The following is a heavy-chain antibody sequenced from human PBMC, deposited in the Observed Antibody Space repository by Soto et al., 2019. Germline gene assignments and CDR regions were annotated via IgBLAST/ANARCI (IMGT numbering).Heavy chain of an antibody. D-gene: IGHD2-15*01. J-gene: IGHJ5*02. CDR3: ARHFGYCSGGCCYFFRNPSPRIVNWFDP. V-gene: IGHV4-39*01. CDR2: IYYSGRT. Sequence: PSETLSLTCTVSCGSISSSSYYWGWIRQPPGKGLEWIGSIYYSGRTYYNPSLKSRVNISVDTSKNQFSLKLSSVTAADSAVYYCARHFGYCSGGCCYFFRNPSPRIVNWFDPWGQGTLVTVSS. CDR1: CGSISSSSYY.